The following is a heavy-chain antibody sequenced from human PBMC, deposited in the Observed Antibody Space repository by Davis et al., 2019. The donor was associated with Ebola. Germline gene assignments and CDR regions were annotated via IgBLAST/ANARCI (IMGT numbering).Heavy chain of an antibody. J-gene: IGHJ4*02. CDR1: GYTFTNYG. V-gene: IGHV1-18*01. D-gene: IGHD3-3*01. Sequence: ASVKVSCKAAGYTFTNYGISWVRQAPGQGLEWIGWINVYNDDTSYGQKLQGRVTMTTDTSTSTAYMELRSLRSDDTAVYYCARDQNTIFGVLISPIDYWGQGTLVTVSS. CDR3: ARDQNTIFGVLISPIDY. CDR2: INVYNDDT.